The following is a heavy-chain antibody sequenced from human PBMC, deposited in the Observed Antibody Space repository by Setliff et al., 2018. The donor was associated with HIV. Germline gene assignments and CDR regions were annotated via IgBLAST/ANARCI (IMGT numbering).Heavy chain of an antibody. V-gene: IGHV4-30-2*01. CDR3: ARVYSRSWFFFDH. D-gene: IGHD6-13*01. CDR1: GGSINSGGYS. Sequence: SETLSLTCAVSGGSINSGGYSWSWIRQPPGKGLEWIGYIYHSGSAIYNPSLNSRVIISVDRSNNQFSLKLTSVTAADTAVYYCARVYSRSWFFFDHWGQGILVTVSS. CDR2: IYHSGSA. J-gene: IGHJ4*02.